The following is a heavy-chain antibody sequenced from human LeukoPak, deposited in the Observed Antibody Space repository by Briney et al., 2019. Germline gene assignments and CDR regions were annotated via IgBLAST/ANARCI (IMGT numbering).Heavy chain of an antibody. Sequence: ASVNVSCKSSGYTFTSYYMHWVRQAPGQGLEWMGIINPSGGCTSYGQKFQGRVTMTSDMSTSIVYMELSRLRSEDTAVYYCARDGDYYDSSGYYNCYFDLWGRGTLVTVSS. CDR1: GYTFTSYY. V-gene: IGHV1-46*01. J-gene: IGHJ2*01. D-gene: IGHD3-22*01. CDR2: INPSGGCT. CDR3: ARDGDYYDSSGYYNCYFDL.